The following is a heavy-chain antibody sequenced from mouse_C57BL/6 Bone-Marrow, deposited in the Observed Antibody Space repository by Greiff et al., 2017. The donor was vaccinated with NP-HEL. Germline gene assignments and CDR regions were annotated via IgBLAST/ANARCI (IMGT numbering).Heavy chain of an antibody. CDR1: GYTFTDYY. J-gene: IGHJ4*01. D-gene: IGHD2-4*01. Sequence: VQLQQSGPELVKPGASVKISCKASGYTFTDYYMNWVKQSHGKSLEWIGDINPNNGGTSYNQTFKGKATLTVDKSSSTAYMELRSLTSEDSAVYYCAKDDSHYYAMDYWGQGTSVTVSS. V-gene: IGHV1-26*01. CDR3: AKDDSHYYAMDY. CDR2: INPNNGGT.